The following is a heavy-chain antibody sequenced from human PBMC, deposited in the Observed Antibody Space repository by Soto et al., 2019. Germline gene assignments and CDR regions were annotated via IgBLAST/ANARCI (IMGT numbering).Heavy chain of an antibody. CDR2: INSDGSST. V-gene: IGHV3-74*01. Sequence: GGSLRLSCAASGFTFSNYWMHWVRQAPGKGLVWVSRINSDGSSTIYADSVKGRFTISRDNAKNTLYLQMNSLRVEDTAVYYCARGLYESSNYHYDWGQGTLVNVSS. D-gene: IGHD3-22*01. J-gene: IGHJ4*02. CDR3: ARGLYESSNYHYD. CDR1: GFTFSNYW.